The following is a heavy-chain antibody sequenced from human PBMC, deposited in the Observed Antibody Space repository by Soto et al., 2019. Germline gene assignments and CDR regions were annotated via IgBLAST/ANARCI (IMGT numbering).Heavy chain of an antibody. J-gene: IGHJ4*02. Sequence: PSETLSLTCTVSGGSISSYYWSWIRQPPGKGLEWIGYIYYSGSTNYNPSLKSRVTLSVDTSKNQFSLKLSSVTAADTAVHYCARGTYYYDSTDWGQGTLVTVSS. CDR3: ARGTYYYDSTD. V-gene: IGHV4-59*01. CDR1: GGSISSYY. CDR2: IYYSGST. D-gene: IGHD3-22*01.